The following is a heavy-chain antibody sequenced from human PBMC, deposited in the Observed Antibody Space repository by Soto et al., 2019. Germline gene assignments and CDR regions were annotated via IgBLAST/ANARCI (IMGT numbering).Heavy chain of an antibody. V-gene: IGHV3-9*01. J-gene: IGHJ4*02. CDR2: IAWYSGSV. CDR1: GFTFDDYA. D-gene: IGHD2-15*01. Sequence: EVQLVESGGGLVQPGRSLRLSCAASGFTFDDYAMHWVRQAPGKGLEWVSGIAWYSGSVGYADSVKGRFTISRDNAKNSLYLQMNSLRADDTALYYCAKDGSCSGATCFSHFDYWGQGSLVTVSS. CDR3: AKDGSCSGATCFSHFDY.